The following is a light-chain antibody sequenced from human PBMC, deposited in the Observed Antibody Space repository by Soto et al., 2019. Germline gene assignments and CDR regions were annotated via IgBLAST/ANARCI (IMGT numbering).Light chain of an antibody. J-gene: IGLJ2*01. CDR2: GNS. CDR3: QSYDSSLSGHVV. CDR1: SSNIGAGYD. V-gene: IGLV1-40*01. Sequence: QSVLTQPPSVSGAPGQRVTISCTGSSSNIGAGYDVHWYQHLPGTAPKLLIYGNSNRPSGVPDRFSGSKSGTSASLDITGLQAEDEADYYCQSYDSSLSGHVVFGGGTKLTVL.